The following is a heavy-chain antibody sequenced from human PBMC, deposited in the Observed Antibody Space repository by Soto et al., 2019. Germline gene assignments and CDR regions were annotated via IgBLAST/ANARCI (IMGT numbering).Heavy chain of an antibody. D-gene: IGHD1-26*01. Sequence: VGSLRLSCAAAGFTFTTSTMTWVRQAPGKGLEWVSSISAGGRFTYYADSVRGRFTISRDDSTKMLFLQMNSLRAEDTAVYYCAKSGPTNYFDYWGQGSLVTV. CDR1: GFTFTTST. V-gene: IGHV3-23*01. CDR3: AKSGPTNYFDY. CDR2: ISAGGRFT. J-gene: IGHJ4*02.